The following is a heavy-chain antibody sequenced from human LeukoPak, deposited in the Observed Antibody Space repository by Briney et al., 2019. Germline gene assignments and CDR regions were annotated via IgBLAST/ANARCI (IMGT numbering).Heavy chain of an antibody. CDR1: GFPFSSYA. Sequence: GSLRLSCAASGFPFSSYAMHWVRQAPGKGLEWVAVISYDGSNKYYADSVKGRFTISRDNSKNTLYLQMNSLRAEDTAVYYCARDSVWFGSSVDYWGQGTLVTVSS. V-gene: IGHV3-30-3*01. D-gene: IGHD3-10*01. CDR3: ARDSVWFGSSVDY. J-gene: IGHJ4*02. CDR2: ISYDGSNK.